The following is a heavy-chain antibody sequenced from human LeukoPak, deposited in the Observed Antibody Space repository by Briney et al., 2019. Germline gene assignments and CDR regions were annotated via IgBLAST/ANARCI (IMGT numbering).Heavy chain of an antibody. J-gene: IGHJ4*02. CDR3: ARPAYYYGSGSYYYPQYFDY. Sequence: ASVKVSCKASGYTFTSYGISWVRQAPGQGLEWMGWISAYNGNTNYAQKLQGRVTMTTDTSTSTAYMELRSLRSDDTAVYYCARPAYYYGSGSYYYPQYFDYWGQGTLVTVSS. D-gene: IGHD3-10*01. CDR1: GYTFTSYG. CDR2: ISAYNGNT. V-gene: IGHV1-18*01.